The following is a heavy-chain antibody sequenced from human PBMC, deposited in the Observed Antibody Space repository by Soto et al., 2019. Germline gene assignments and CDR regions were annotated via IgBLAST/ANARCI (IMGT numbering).Heavy chain of an antibody. J-gene: IGHJ5*02. CDR3: AREIRRLYSQRHYCSSTSCYVEWFDP. D-gene: IGHD2-2*01. Sequence: SETLSLTCTVSGGSISSYYWSWIRQPPGKGLEWIGYIYYSGSTNYNPSLKSRVTISVDTSKNQFSLKLSSVTAADTAVYYCAREIRRLYSQRHYCSSTSCYVEWFDPWGQGTLVTVSS. V-gene: IGHV4-59*01. CDR1: GGSISSYY. CDR2: IYYSGST.